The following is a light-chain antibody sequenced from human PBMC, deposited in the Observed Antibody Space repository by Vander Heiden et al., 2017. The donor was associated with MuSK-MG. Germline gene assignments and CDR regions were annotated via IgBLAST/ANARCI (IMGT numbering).Light chain of an antibody. CDR1: QSVSSY. CDR2: DAS. CDR3: QQRSNGPLT. J-gene: IGKJ4*01. V-gene: IGKV3-11*01. Sequence: EIVLTQSPATLSVSLGERATLSCRPSQSVSSYLAWYQQKPGQAPRLLIYDASNRATGIPARFSGSGSGTDFTLTISSLEPEDFAVYYCQQRSNGPLTFGGGTKVEIK.